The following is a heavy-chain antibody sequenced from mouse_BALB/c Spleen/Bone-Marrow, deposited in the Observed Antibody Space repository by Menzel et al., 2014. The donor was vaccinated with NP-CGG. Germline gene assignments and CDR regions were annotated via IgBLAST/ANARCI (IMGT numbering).Heavy chain of an antibody. V-gene: IGHV4-1*02. J-gene: IGHJ1*01. D-gene: IGHD1-1*01. CDR2: INPDSSAI. Sequence: EVMLVESGGGLVQPGSSLKLSCAASRFDFSRYWMSWVRQAPGKGLEWIGEINPDSSAINYTPSLKDKFIISRDNAKNTLYLQMSKVRSEDTALYYCARLNYYGNLFVWGAGTTVTVSS. CDR3: ARLNYYGNLFV. CDR1: RFDFSRYW.